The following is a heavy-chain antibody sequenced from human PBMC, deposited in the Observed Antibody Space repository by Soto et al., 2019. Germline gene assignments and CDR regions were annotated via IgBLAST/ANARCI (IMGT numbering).Heavy chain of an antibody. V-gene: IGHV4-39*01. Sequence: SETLSLTCTVSGGSISSSSYYWGWIRQPPGKGLEWIGSIYYSGSTYYNPSLKSRVTISVDTSKNQFSLKLSSVTAADTAVYYCARVGGYSYGYWYFDLWGRGTLVTVSS. D-gene: IGHD5-18*01. CDR1: GGSISSSSYY. CDR2: IYYSGST. CDR3: ARVGGYSYGYWYFDL. J-gene: IGHJ2*01.